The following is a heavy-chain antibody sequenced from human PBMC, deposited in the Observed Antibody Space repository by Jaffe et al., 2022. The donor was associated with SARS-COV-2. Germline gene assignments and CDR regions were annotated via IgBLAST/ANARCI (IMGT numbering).Heavy chain of an antibody. Sequence: QLQLQESGPGLVKPSETLSLTCTVSGGSISSSSYYWGWIRQPPGKGLEWIGSIYYSGSTYYNPSLKSRVTISVDTSKNQFSLKLSSVTAADTAVYYCARPRPVSSGWYIFEEEGFDPWGQGTLVTVSS. CDR1: GGSISSSSYY. J-gene: IGHJ5*02. CDR3: ARPRPVSSGWYIFEEEGFDP. CDR2: IYYSGST. V-gene: IGHV4-39*01. D-gene: IGHD6-19*01.